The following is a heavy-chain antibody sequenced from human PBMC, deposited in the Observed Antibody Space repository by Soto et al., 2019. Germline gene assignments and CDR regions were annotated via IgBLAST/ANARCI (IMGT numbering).Heavy chain of an antibody. CDR3: ARERHQNSPSDGLDL. Sequence: QVHLVQSGAEVKKPGASVKVSCQASGYTFIGHNLHWVRQAPGQGLEWMGRINPNTDDTIFKQDLQGRVTMTSDTSSRTAYMELTRLRSHDTAVYFCARERHQNSPSDGLDLWGQGTMVSVSS. J-gene: IGHJ3*01. V-gene: IGHV1-2*02. CDR1: GYTFIGHN. CDR2: INPNTDDT. D-gene: IGHD1-7*01.